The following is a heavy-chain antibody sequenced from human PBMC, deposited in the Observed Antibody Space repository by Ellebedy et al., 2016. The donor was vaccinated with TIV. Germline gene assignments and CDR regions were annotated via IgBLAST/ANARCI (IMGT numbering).Heavy chain of an antibody. J-gene: IGHJ4*02. CDR3: ARVLRFPSSGWSGFHYYFDS. CDR2: IYNSGST. Sequence: SETLSLTCTVSGGSTATYYWSWIRQPPGKGLEWIGYIYNSGSTNYSPSLRSRLTISLDASKNQFSLKLSSVTAADTAMYYCARVLRFPSSGWSGFHYYFDSWGQGTLVTVSS. V-gene: IGHV4-59*01. D-gene: IGHD6-19*01. CDR1: GGSTATYY.